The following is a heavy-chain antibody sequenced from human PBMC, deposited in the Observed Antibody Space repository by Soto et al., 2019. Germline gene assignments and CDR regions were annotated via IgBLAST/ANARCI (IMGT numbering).Heavy chain of an antibody. CDR2: IDYSGTT. CDR1: GCSISSSIYD. Sequence: PSETLSLTCTVTGCSISSSIYDWGWIRQPPGRGQEWIGIIDYSGTTYYNPSLKSRLTMSVDTSKNHFSLNLSSVTAADTAVYYCARRTGSSTYYFDYWGQGALVT. CDR3: ARRTGSSTYYFDY. V-gene: IGHV4-39*02. J-gene: IGHJ4*02. D-gene: IGHD6-6*01.